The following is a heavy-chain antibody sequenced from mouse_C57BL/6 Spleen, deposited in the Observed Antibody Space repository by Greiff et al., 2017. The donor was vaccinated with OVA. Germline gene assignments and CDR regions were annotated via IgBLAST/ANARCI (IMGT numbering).Heavy chain of an antibody. D-gene: IGHD1-1*01. CDR2: IDPSSGST. CDR1: GYTFTSYW. V-gene: IGHV1-72*01. Sequence: QVQLQQPGAELVKPGASVKLSCKASGYTFTSYWMHWVKQRPGRGLEWIGRIDPSSGSTKYNEKFKGKATLTVDKPSSTAYMQLRSLTSEDSAVYYDAGVYYGSRSGDDGYAMDYWGQGTSVTV. J-gene: IGHJ4*01. CDR3: AGVYYGSRSGDDGYAMDY.